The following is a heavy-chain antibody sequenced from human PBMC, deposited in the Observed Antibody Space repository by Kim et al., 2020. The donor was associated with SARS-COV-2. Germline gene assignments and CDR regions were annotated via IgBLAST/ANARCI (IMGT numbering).Heavy chain of an antibody. J-gene: IGHJ4*02. Sequence: YSVETEKGRVTITRDNAKNSLYLQMNSLRAEDTAVYYCARVGSSSWNFDYWGQGTLVTVSS. CDR3: ARVGSSSWNFDY. D-gene: IGHD6-13*01. V-gene: IGHV3-7*03.